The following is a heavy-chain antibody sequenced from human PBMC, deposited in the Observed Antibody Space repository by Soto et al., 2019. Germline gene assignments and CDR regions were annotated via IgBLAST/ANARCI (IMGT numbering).Heavy chain of an antibody. Sequence: GGSLRLSCSASGFTFSSYAMHWVRQAPGKGLEYVSAISSNGGSTYYADSVKGRFTISRDNSKNTLYLQMSSLRAEDTAMYYFVKGRQANWGLFDYWGEGTLVTVSS. CDR1: GFTFSSYA. D-gene: IGHD7-27*01. V-gene: IGHV3-64D*09. CDR3: VKGRQANWGLFDY. CDR2: ISSNGGST. J-gene: IGHJ4*02.